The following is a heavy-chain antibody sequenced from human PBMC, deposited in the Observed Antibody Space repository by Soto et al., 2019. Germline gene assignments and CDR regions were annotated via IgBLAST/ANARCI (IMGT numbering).Heavy chain of an antibody. Sequence: PGGSLRLSCAGSGFSFSSYVLSWVRQAPGRGLEWVAATSYDGNNRYYADSVKGRFIISRDNSKNTLDLEMETPRPEDTAVYYCAGVYYGGDSVNNFWGQGIPVTVSS. CDR1: GFSFSSYV. CDR2: TSYDGNNR. J-gene: IGHJ4*02. V-gene: IGHV3-30-3*01. D-gene: IGHD2-21*02. CDR3: AGVYYGGDSVNNF.